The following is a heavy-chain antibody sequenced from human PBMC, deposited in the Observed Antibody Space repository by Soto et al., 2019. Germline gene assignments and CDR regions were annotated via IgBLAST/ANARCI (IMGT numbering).Heavy chain of an antibody. V-gene: IGHV1-3*01. Sequence: ASVKVSCKASGYTFTSYAMHWVRQAPGQRLEWMGWINAGNGNTKYSQKFQGRVTITRDTSASTAYMELSSLRSEDTAVYYCARDMVVVVAAIRRDAFDIWGQGTMVTGSS. D-gene: IGHD2-15*01. CDR3: ARDMVVVVAAIRRDAFDI. CDR2: INAGNGNT. CDR1: GYTFTSYA. J-gene: IGHJ3*02.